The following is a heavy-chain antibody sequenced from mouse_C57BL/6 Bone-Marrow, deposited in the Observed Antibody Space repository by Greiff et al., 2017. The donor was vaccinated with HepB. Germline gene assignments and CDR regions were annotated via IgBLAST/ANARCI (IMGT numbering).Heavy chain of an antibody. CDR1: GYTFTDYY. CDR3: ASSLYYYGRGNCWYFDV. Sequence: QVQLQQSGAELVRPGASVKLSCKASGYTFTDYYINWVKQRPGQGLEWIARIYPGSGNTYYNEKFKGKATLTAEKSSSTAYMQLSSLTSEDSAVYVCASSLYYYGRGNCWYFDVWGTGTTVTVSS. CDR2: IYPGSGNT. J-gene: IGHJ1*03. D-gene: IGHD1-1*01. V-gene: IGHV1-76*01.